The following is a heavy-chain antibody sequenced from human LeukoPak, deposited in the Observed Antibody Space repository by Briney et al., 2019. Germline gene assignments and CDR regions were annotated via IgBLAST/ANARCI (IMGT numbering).Heavy chain of an antibody. CDR3: ASVPAAMGAFDY. CDR2: INHSGST. D-gene: IGHD2-2*01. J-gene: IGHJ4*02. V-gene: IGHV4-34*01. Sequence: SETLSLTCAVYGGSFSGYYWSWIRQPPGKGLEWIGEINHSGSTNYNPSLKSRVTISVDTSKNQFSLKLSSVTAADTAVYYCASVPAAMGAFDYWGQGTLSPSPQ. CDR1: GGSFSGYY.